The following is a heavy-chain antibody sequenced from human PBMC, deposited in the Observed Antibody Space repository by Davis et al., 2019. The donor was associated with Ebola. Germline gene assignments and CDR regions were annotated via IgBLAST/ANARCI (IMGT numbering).Heavy chain of an antibody. V-gene: IGHV4-34*01. CDR2: INHSGST. CDR3: ARGMNYDFWSGYRITGWFDP. J-gene: IGHJ5*02. Sequence: SETLSLTCAVSGASISSAGYSWSWIRQPPGKGLEWIGEINHSGSTNYNPSLKSRVTISVDTSKNQFSLKLSSVTAADTAVYYCARGMNYDFWSGYRITGWFDPWGQGTLVTVSS. CDR1: GASISSAGYS. D-gene: IGHD3-3*01.